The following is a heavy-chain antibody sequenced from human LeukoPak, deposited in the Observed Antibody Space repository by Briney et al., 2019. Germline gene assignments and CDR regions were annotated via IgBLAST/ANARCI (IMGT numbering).Heavy chain of an antibody. D-gene: IGHD3-3*01. J-gene: IGHJ6*03. CDR1: GYTFTSYG. CDR2: ISAYNGNT. V-gene: IGHV1-18*01. Sequence: ASVKVSCKASGYTFTSYGISWVRQAPGQGLEWMGWISAYNGNTNSAQKLQGRVTMTTDTSTSTAYMELRSLRSEDTAVYYCARGVRFLGPPYYYYYMDVWGRGTTVTVSS. CDR3: ARGVRFLGPPYYYYYMDV.